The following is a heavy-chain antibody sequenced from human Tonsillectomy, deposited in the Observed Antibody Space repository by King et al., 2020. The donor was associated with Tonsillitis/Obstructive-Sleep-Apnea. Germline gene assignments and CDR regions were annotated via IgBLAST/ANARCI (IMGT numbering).Heavy chain of an antibody. V-gene: IGHV3-23*01. CDR2: ISYNGGST. CDR3: AKDGRSGGFIYHFDY. CDR1: GFTFSYYA. D-gene: IGHD1-26*01. J-gene: IGHJ4*02. Sequence: VQLQESGGGLVQPGGSLRLSCAASGFTFSYYAMSWVRQAPGKGLQWVSTISYNGGSTSYADSVKGRFTISRDTSKNTLYLQMNSLRAEDTAIYYCAKDGRSGGFIYHFDYWGQGTLVTVSS.